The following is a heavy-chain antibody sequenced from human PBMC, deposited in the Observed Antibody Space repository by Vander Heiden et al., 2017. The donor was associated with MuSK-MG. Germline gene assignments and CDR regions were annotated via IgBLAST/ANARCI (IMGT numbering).Heavy chain of an antibody. D-gene: IGHD4-4*01. V-gene: IGHV3-53*04. CDR1: GFTVSSNY. J-gene: IGHJ3*02. CDR3: ARVLQGAFDI. CDR2: IYSGGST. Sequence: EVQLVESGGGLVQPGGSLRLSCAASGFTVSSNYMSWVSQAPGKGLEWVSVIYSGGSTYYADSVKGRFTISRDNSKNTLYLQINSPRAEDTAVYYCARVLQGAFDIWRQRTMVTVSS.